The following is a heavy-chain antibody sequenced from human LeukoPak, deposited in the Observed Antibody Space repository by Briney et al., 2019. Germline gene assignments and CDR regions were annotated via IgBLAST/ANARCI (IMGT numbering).Heavy chain of an antibody. J-gene: IGHJ4*02. V-gene: IGHV1-69*13. CDR2: IIPIFGTA. Sequence: ASVTVSCKASGGTFSSYAISWVRQAPGQGLEWMGGIIPIFGTANYAQKFQGRVTITADESTSTAYMELSSLRSEDTAVYYCARDPYSSGWYYFDYWGQGTLVTVSS. D-gene: IGHD6-19*01. CDR3: ARDPYSSGWYYFDY. CDR1: GGTFSSYA.